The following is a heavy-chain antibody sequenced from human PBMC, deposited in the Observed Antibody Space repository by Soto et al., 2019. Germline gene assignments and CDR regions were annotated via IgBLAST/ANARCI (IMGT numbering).Heavy chain of an antibody. Sequence: GGSLRLSCAASGFTFSNAWMNWVRQAPGKGLEWVGRIKSKTDGGTTDYAAPVKGRFTISRDDSKNTLYLQMNSLKTEDTAVYYCTTAPRYFDWLLSEYFDYWGQGTLVTVSS. D-gene: IGHD3-9*01. J-gene: IGHJ4*02. V-gene: IGHV3-15*07. CDR1: GFTFSNAW. CDR3: TTAPRYFDWLLSEYFDY. CDR2: IKSKTDGGTT.